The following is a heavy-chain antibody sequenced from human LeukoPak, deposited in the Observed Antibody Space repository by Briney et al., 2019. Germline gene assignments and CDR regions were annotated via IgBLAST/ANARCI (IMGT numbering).Heavy chain of an antibody. D-gene: IGHD3-10*01. CDR1: GGSISSYY. J-gene: IGHJ3*02. Sequence: PSETLSLTCTVSGGSISSYYWSWIRQPPGKGLEWIGYIYYSGSTNYNPSLKSRVTIPVDTSKSQFSLKLSSVTAADTAVYYCARYDLRSGTSDAFDIWGQGTMVTVSS. CDR3: ARYDLRSGTSDAFDI. V-gene: IGHV4-59*01. CDR2: IYYSGST.